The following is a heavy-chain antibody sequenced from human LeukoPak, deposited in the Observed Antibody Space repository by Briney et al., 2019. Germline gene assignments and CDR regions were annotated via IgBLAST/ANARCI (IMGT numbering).Heavy chain of an antibody. CDR3: AKVGVSIAAAADFDY. D-gene: IGHD6-13*01. V-gene: IGHV3-23*01. CDR2: ISGSGGST. Sequence: GGSLRLSRAASGFTFSSYAMSWVRQAPGKGLEWVSAISGSGGSTYYADSVKGRFTISRDNSKNTLYLQMNSLRAEDTAVYYCAKVGVSIAAAADFDYWGQGTLVTVSS. CDR1: GFTFSSYA. J-gene: IGHJ4*02.